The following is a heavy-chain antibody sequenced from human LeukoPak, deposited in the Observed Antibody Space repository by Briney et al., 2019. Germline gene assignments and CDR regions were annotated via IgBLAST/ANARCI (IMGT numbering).Heavy chain of an antibody. CDR3: AKVNPDRLAVAGINFDY. V-gene: IGHV3-23*01. J-gene: IGHJ4*02. D-gene: IGHD6-19*01. CDR1: GFTFSSYA. Sequence: GGSLRLSCAASGFTFSSYAMSWVRQAPGKGLEWVSAISGSGGSTYYADSVKGRFTISRDNSKNTLYLQMNSLRAEDTAVYYCAKVNPDRLAVAGINFDYWGQGTLVTVSS. CDR2: ISGSGGST.